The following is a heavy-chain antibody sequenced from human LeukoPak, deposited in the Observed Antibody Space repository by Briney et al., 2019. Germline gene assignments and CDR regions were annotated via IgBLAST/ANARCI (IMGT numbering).Heavy chain of an antibody. D-gene: IGHD2-2*02. CDR3: ARGQTDCSSTSCYTRAFDI. CDR2: IIPIFGTG. Sequence: SVKVSCKASGGTFSSYAISWVRQAPGQGLEWMGGIIPIFGTGNYAQKFQGRVTITADESTSTAYMELSSLRSEDTAVYYCARGQTDCSSTSCYTRAFDIWGQGTMVTVSS. CDR1: GGTFSSYA. V-gene: IGHV1-69*13. J-gene: IGHJ3*02.